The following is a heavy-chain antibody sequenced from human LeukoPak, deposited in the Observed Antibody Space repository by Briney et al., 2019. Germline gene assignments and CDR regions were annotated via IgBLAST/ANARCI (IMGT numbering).Heavy chain of an antibody. V-gene: IGHV3-23*01. J-gene: IGHJ4*02. CDR1: GFTFSTYA. CDR3: AKVEYYDSSGMGY. Sequence: GGSLRLSCAASGFTFSTYALTWVRQAPGKGLEWVSAISGSGGSTYYADSVKGRFTISRDNSKNTLYLQMNSLRAEDTAVYYCAKVEYYDSSGMGYWGQGTLVTVSS. D-gene: IGHD3-22*01. CDR2: ISGSGGST.